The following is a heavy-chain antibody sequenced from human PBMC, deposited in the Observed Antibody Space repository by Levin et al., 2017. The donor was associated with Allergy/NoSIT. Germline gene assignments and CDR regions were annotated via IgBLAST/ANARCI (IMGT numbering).Heavy chain of an antibody. Sequence: GGSLRLSCAASGFTFDDYAMHWVRQAPGKGLEWVSGISWNSGSIGYADSVKGRFTISRDNAKNSLYLQMNSLRAEDTALYYCAKEEYDILTGYVQNAFDIWGQGTMVTVSS. CDR1: GFTFDDYA. D-gene: IGHD3-9*01. CDR3: AKEEYDILTGYVQNAFDI. J-gene: IGHJ3*02. CDR2: ISWNSGSI. V-gene: IGHV3-9*01.